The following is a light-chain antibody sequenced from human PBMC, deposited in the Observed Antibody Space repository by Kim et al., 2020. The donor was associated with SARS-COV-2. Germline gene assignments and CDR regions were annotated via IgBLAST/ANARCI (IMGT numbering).Light chain of an antibody. CDR1: NIGSKN. J-gene: IGLJ3*02. CDR3: QVWDSSTAVWV. CDR2: RDS. V-gene: IGLV3-9*01. Sequence: ALGQTARITCGGTNIGSKNVHWYQQKPGQAPVLVIYRDSNRPSGIPERFSGSNSGNTATLTISRAQAGDEADYYCQVWDSSTAVWVFGGGTKLTVL.